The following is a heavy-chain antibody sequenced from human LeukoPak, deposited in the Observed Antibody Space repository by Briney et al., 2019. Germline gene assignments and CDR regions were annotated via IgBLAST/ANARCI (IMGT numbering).Heavy chain of an antibody. V-gene: IGHV1-8*03. J-gene: IGHJ6*03. CDR1: GGTFSSYA. CDR3: ARATLHGLWGVYHYMDV. D-gene: IGHD3-10*01. CDR2: MNPNSGNT. Sequence: ASVKVSCKASGGTFSSYAISWVRQAPGQGLEWMGWMNPNSGNTGYAQKFQGRVTITRNTSISTAYMELSSLRSEDTAVYYCARATLHGLWGVYHYMDVWGKGTTVTVSS.